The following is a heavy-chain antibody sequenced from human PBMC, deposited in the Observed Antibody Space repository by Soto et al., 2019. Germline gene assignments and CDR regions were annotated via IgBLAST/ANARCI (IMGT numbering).Heavy chain of an antibody. CDR1: GGSISSGDYY. CDR2: IYYSGST. CDR3: AREGIAATVSRGFDY. Sequence: QVQLQESGPGLVKPSQTLSLTCTVSGGSISSGDYYWSWIRQHPGKGLEWIGYIYYSGSTYYNPSLKSRVTISIDTSKNQFSLKLSSVTDADTAVYYCAREGIAATVSRGFDYWGQGTLVTVSS. V-gene: IGHV4-31*03. D-gene: IGHD6-13*01. J-gene: IGHJ4*02.